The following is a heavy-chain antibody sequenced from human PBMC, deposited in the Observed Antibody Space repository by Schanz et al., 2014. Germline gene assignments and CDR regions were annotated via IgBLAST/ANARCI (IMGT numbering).Heavy chain of an antibody. CDR3: AKVRYSSGWRGDYFDE. Sequence: EVQLVESGGGLVQPGGSLRLSCAASGFTFSTHAMSWVRQAPGKGLEWVSSFNDGGVNKYYADSVKGRFTISSDNSKSTLYLQMSSLRAEDTAVYYCAKVRYSSGWRGDYFDEWGQGTLVTVAS. D-gene: IGHD6-25*01. J-gene: IGHJ4*02. V-gene: IGHV3-23*04. CDR2: FNDGGVNK. CDR1: GFTFSTHA.